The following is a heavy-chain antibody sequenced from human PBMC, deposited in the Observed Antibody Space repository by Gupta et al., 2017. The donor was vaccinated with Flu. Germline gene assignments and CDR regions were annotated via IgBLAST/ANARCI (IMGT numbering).Heavy chain of an antibody. Sequence: FNYHSINWVRQAPGKGLEWLSSISTTETYTVYADSVEGRFTISRDNAKNSSYLQMHGLRVEDTAVYYCAREPYAYHYLDVWGRGTTVTVSS. V-gene: IGHV3-21*04. CDR2: ISTTETYT. CDR1: FNYHS. CDR3: AREPYAYHYLDV. D-gene: IGHD2-2*01. J-gene: IGHJ6*04.